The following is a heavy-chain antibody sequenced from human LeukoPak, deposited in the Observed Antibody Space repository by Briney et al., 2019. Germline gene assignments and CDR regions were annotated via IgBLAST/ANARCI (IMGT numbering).Heavy chain of an antibody. Sequence: ASVKVSCKASGYTFTGYYMHWVRQAHGQGLEWMGWINPNSGGTNYAQKFQGRVTMTRDTSISTAYMELSRLRSDDTAVYYCARSTYCSGGRCYLWYFDYWGQGTLVTVSS. CDR2: INPNSGGT. D-gene: IGHD2-15*01. CDR1: GYTFTGYY. CDR3: ARSTYCSGGRCYLWYFDY. J-gene: IGHJ4*02. V-gene: IGHV1-2*02.